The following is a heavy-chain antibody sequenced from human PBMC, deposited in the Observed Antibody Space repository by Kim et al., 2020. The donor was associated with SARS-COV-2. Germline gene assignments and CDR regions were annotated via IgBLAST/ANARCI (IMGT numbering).Heavy chain of an antibody. CDR1: GFTFSFYG. J-gene: IGHJ2*01. V-gene: IGHV3-33*01. CDR2: IWYDGNNK. Sequence: GGSLRLSCAASGFTFSFYGMHWVRQAPGKGLEWVAVIWYDGNNKYYADSVKGRLTISRDNSKKMLYLQLNSLRAEDTAVYYCARKDGWYFDLWGRGTLVTVSS. CDR3: ARKDGWYFDL.